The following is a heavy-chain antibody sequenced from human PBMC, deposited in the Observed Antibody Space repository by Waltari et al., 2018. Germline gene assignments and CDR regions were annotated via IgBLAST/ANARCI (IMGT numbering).Heavy chain of an antibody. CDR1: GSPFSSYD. J-gene: IGHJ4*02. CDR3: TRDLYGSGGDYFDP. V-gene: IGHV3-21*01. Sequence: DVQLVESGGGLVRPGGSLRPSCAASGSPFSSYDMNWVRQAPGKGLEWFSSISGSGRSYIFYADSVKGRFTISRDNAKNSLFLQMNSLSAEDTAVYYCTRDLYGSGGDYFDPWGQGTLDTVSS. D-gene: IGHD6-19*01. CDR2: ISGSGRSYI.